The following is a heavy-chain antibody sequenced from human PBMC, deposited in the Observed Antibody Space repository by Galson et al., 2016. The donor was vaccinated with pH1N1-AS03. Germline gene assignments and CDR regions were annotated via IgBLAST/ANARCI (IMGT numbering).Heavy chain of an antibody. D-gene: IGHD6-19*01. J-gene: IGHJ4*02. V-gene: IGHV3-30-3*02. CDR3: AKDGIAVAPIDYFDN. CDR1: GFIFGSYA. CDR2: ISYDGTHT. Sequence: SLRLSCAASGFIFGSYAMHWVRQTPGKGLEWLTLISYDGTHTYYADFVKGRFSISRDNSKNTLYLQMNSLRPEDTAIYFCAKDGIAVAPIDYFDNWGQGTLVTVSS.